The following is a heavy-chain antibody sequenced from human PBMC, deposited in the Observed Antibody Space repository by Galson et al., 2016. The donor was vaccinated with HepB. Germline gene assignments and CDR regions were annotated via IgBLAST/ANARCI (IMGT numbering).Heavy chain of an antibody. J-gene: IGHJ4*02. CDR1: GFTFSNYD. Sequence: SLRLSCAASGFTFSNYDMSWVRQAPGRGLEWVSGISGSGASTTYADSVKGRFTISRDNSKNTLYLQMSSLRAEDTAVYYCVKGGGSYDSSGYYGCDYWGQGTLVTVSS. V-gene: IGHV3-23*01. D-gene: IGHD3-22*01. CDR2: ISGSGAST. CDR3: VKGGGSYDSSGYYGCDY.